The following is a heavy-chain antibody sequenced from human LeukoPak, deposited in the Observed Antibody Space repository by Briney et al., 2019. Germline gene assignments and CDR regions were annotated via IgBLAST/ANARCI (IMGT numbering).Heavy chain of an antibody. D-gene: IGHD3-22*01. CDR2: INLDGSDR. CDR1: GFTFGGYS. Sequence: GESLRLSCAASGFTFGGYSMTWVRQAPGKGLEWVANINLDGSDRFYVGFVKGRFTISRDNSKNTLYLQMNSLRAEDTAVYYCAKDRYYYDSSGYYPFDYWGQGTLVTVSS. V-gene: IGHV3-7*03. CDR3: AKDRYYYDSSGYYPFDY. J-gene: IGHJ4*02.